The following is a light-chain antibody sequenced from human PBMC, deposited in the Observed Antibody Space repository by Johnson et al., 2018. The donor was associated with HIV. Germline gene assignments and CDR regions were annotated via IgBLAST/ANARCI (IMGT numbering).Light chain of an antibody. J-gene: IGLJ1*01. Sequence: QSVLTQPPSVSAAPGTKVTISCSGSSSNIVNNYVSWYQQLPGTAPNLLINENKKPPSGIHDRFSGSKSGTSATLGITGLQNGDQADYYCGSWDASLSSYVFGTGTKVTVL. CDR2: ENK. V-gene: IGLV1-51*02. CDR3: GSWDASLSSYV. CDR1: SSNIVNNY.